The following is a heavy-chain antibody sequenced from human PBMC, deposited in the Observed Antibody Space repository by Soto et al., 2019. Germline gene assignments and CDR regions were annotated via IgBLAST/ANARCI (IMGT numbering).Heavy chain of an antibody. V-gene: IGHV4-4*02. D-gene: IGHD1-1*01. CDR3: ARDRGKLEGAGSFDY. Sequence: QVQLQESGPGLVKPSGTLSLTCAVSGGSISSSNWWSWVRQPPGKGLEWIGEIYHSGSTNYNQSLKRRVTSTVDKSKNQFSLKLSSVTAADTAVYYCARDRGKLEGAGSFDYWGQGTLVTVSS. J-gene: IGHJ4*02. CDR2: IYHSGST. CDR1: GGSISSSNW.